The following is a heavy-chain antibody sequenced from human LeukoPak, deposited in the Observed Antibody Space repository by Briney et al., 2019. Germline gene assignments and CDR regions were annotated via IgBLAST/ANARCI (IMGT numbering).Heavy chain of an antibody. CDR3: ASYYGSGRGYYFDY. J-gene: IGHJ4*02. CDR1: GGTFSSYA. D-gene: IGHD3-10*01. CDR2: IIPIFGTA. V-gene: IGHV1-69*05. Sequence: SVKVSCKASGGTFSSYAISWVRQAPGQGLEWMGGIIPIFGTANYAQKFQGRVTITTDESTSIAYMELSSLRSEDTAVYYCASYYGSGRGYYFDYWGQGTLVTVSS.